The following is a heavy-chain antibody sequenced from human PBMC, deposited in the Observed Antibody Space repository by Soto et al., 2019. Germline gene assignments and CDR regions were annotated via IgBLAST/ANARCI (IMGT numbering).Heavy chain of an antibody. V-gene: IGHV4-4*07. D-gene: IGHD6-6*01. CDR3: ARARVMYSSSPQPRYYYCGMDV. CDR2: IYTSGST. J-gene: IGHJ6*02. Sequence: PSETLSLTCTVSGGSISSYYWSWIRQPAGKGLEWIGRIYTSGSTNYNPSLKSRVTMSVDTSKNQFSLKLSSVTAADTAVYYCARARVMYSSSPQPRYYYCGMDVWGQGTTVTVSS. CDR1: GGSISSYY.